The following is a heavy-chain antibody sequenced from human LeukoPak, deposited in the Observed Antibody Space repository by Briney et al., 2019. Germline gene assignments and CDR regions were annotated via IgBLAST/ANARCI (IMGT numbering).Heavy chain of an antibody. CDR1: GFTFSSYA. J-gene: IGHJ4*02. CDR2: ISSNGGST. Sequence: GGSLGLSCSASGFTFSSYAMHWVRQAPGKGLEYVSAISSNGGSTYYADSVKGRFTISRDNSKNTLYLQMSSLRAEDTAVYYCVKEGLVLRYFDWFRGSYYFDYWGQGTLVTVSS. D-gene: IGHD3-9*01. V-gene: IGHV3-64D*06. CDR3: VKEGLVLRYFDWFRGSYYFDY.